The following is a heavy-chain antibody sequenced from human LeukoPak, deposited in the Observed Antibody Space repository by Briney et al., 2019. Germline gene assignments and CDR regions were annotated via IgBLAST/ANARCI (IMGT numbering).Heavy chain of an antibody. Sequence: PSGTLSLTCAVSGXSIRSSNWWSWVRQPPGKGLEWIGEIYHSGGTTNYNPSLKSRVTISVDKSKNQFSLQLSSVTAADTALYYCARPTGRGGYPTDPFDIWGQGTMVTVSS. CDR3: ARPTGRGGYPTDPFDI. CDR1: GXSIRSSNW. V-gene: IGHV4-4*02. CDR2: IYHSGGTT. D-gene: IGHD6-25*01. J-gene: IGHJ3*02.